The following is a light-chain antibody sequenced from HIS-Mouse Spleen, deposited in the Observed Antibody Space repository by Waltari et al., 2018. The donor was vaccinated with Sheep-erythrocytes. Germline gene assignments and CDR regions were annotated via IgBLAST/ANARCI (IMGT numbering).Light chain of an antibody. V-gene: IGLV2-11*01. J-gene: IGLJ1*01. Sequence: QSALTPPRPVSGSPGQSVTISCTGTSRDVGGYNYVSWYQQHPGKAPKLMIYDVSKRPSGVPDRFSGSKSGNTASLTISGLQAEDEADYYCCSYAGSYNHVFATGTKVTVL. CDR3: CSYAGSYNHV. CDR2: DVS. CDR1: SRDVGGYNY.